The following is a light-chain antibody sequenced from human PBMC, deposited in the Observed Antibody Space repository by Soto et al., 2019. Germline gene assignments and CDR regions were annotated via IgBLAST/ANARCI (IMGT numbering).Light chain of an antibody. CDR1: QGIRYS. CDR2: DAS. J-gene: IGKJ5*01. Sequence: AIQLTQSPSSLSASVGDRVTVTCRASQGIRYSLTWYQQKPGKPPRLVIYDASSLESEVPSRFSGSGSGTDFTLTISSLQPEDFATYYCQQYNSYPITFGQGTRLEIK. CDR3: QQYNSYPIT. V-gene: IGKV1-13*02.